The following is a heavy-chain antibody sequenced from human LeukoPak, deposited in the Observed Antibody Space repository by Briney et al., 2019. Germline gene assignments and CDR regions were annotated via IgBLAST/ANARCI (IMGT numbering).Heavy chain of an antibody. J-gene: IGHJ4*02. V-gene: IGHV4-4*07. CDR1: GGSISSYY. Sequence: SETLSLTCTVSGGSISSYYWSWIRQPAGKGPEWIGRIYTSGSTNYNPSLKSRVTMSVDTSKNQFSLTLSSVTAADTAVYYCARFWGSGWYLDYWGQGTLVTVSS. CDR3: ARFWGSGWYLDY. D-gene: IGHD6-19*01. CDR2: IYTSGST.